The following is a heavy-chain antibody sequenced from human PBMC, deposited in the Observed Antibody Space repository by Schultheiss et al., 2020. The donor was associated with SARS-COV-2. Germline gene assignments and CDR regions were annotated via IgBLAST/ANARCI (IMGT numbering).Heavy chain of an antibody. CDR2: INPSGGST. D-gene: IGHD5-18*01. CDR3: ARDHVDTAMVTYY. V-gene: IGHV1-46*01. J-gene: IGHJ4*02. CDR1: GYTFTSYY. Sequence: ASVKVSCKASGYTFTSYYMHWVRQAPGQGLEWMGIINPSGGSTSYAQKFQGRVTITRDTSASTAYMELSSLRAEDTAVYYCARDHVDTAMVTYYWGQGTLVTVSS.